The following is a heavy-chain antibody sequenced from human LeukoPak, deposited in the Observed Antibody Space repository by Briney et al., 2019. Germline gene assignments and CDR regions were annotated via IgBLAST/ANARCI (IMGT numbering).Heavy chain of an antibody. D-gene: IGHD4-17*01. CDR3: ASSRYGDYWFDP. J-gene: IGHJ5*02. V-gene: IGHV1-2*02. CDR1: GYTSTGYY. Sequence: ASVKVSCKASGYTSTGYYMHWVRQAPGQGLEWMGWINPNSGGTNYAQKFQGRVTMTRDTSISTAYMELSRLRSDDTAVYYCASSRYGDYWFDPWGQGTLVTVSS. CDR2: INPNSGGT.